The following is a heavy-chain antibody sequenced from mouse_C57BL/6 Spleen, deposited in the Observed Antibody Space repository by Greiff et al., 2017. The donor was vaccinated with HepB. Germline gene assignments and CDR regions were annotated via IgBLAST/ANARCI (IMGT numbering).Heavy chain of an antibody. Sequence: VQLQQSVAELVRPGASVKLSCTASGFNIKNTYMHWVKQRPEQGLEWIGRIDPANGNTKYAPKFQGKATITADTSSNTAYLQLSSLTSEDTAIYCCARATTVVALNWYFDVWGTGTTVTVSS. CDR1: GFNIKNTY. CDR2: IDPANGNT. D-gene: IGHD1-1*01. V-gene: IGHV14-3*01. J-gene: IGHJ1*03. CDR3: ARATTVVALNWYFDV.